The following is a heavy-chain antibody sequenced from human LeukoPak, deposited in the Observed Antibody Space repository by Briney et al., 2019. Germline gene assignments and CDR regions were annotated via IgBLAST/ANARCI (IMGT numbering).Heavy chain of an antibody. V-gene: IGHV3-23*01. D-gene: IGHD5-18*01. Sequence: GGSLRLSCAACGFTFTSYAMSWVRQAPGKGLEWVSDISGSSGSTYYADSVKGRFTISRDNSKNTLYLQMNSLRAEDTAIYYCAILRHYSYGYKDYWSQGTLVTVSS. CDR3: AILRHYSYGYKDY. J-gene: IGHJ4*02. CDR2: ISGSSGST. CDR1: GFTFTSYA.